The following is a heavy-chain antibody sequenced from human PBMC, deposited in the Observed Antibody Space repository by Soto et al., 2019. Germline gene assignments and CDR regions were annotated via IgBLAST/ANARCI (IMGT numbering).Heavy chain of an antibody. V-gene: IGHV1-69*01. CDR1: RGTFNRYA. Sequence: QVQLVQSGAEVKKPGSSVKVSCLASRGTFNRYAINWVRQAPGHGLEWLGALVPQFGTPNYAQKFQDRVTIAADESTNTTAMELRGLTSDDTSVYYCARHNRDTPMVPFDVWGQGTLVTVSS. CDR2: LVPQFGTP. CDR3: ARHNRDTPMVPFDV. D-gene: IGHD5-18*01. J-gene: IGHJ4*02.